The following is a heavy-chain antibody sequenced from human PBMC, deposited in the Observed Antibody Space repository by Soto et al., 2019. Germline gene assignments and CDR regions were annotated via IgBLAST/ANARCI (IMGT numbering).Heavy chain of an antibody. CDR1: GGSISSYY. Sequence: SSETLSLTCTVSGGSISSYYWSWIRQPPGKGLEWIGYIYYTGSTDYNPSLKSRVAISVDTSKSQFSLNLTSVTAADTAVYYCARAFGSTMPSLTWGQGTMVSVSS. V-gene: IGHV4-59*01. CDR3: ARAFGSTMPSLT. CDR2: IYYTGST. J-gene: IGHJ5*02. D-gene: IGHD2-2*01.